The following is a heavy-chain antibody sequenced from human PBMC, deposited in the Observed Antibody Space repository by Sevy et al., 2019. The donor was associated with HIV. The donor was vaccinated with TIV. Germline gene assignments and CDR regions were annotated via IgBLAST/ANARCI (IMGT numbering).Heavy chain of an antibody. CDR1: GFTFSNFG. Sequence: GGSLRLSCTASGFTFSNFGMHWVRQVPGKGLEWVTFIRYDGSDKYYVASVKGRFTISRDDSENTLYLQMDSLRPEDTAIYYCAKDLAGPGRRYFDYWGQGTLVTVSS. D-gene: IGHD6-13*01. CDR2: IRYDGSDK. V-gene: IGHV3-30*02. CDR3: AKDLAGPGRRYFDY. J-gene: IGHJ4*02.